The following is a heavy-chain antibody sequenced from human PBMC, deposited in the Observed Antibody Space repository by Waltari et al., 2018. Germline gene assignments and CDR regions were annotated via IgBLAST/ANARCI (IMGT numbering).Heavy chain of an antibody. J-gene: IGHJ4*02. CDR2: MYSSGTT. D-gene: IGHD1-26*01. CDR3: ARLDLVGSRYYFDY. V-gene: IGHV4-59*08. CDR1: GDSVSYYF. Sequence: QVQLQESGPGLVKPSETLSLTCPVSGDSVSYYFWSWIRHSPGKGLEWIAYMYSSGTTNYNPSLRSRVTISLDTSKNQVSLKLSSMTAADTAVYYCARLDLVGSRYYFDYWSQGTLVTVSS.